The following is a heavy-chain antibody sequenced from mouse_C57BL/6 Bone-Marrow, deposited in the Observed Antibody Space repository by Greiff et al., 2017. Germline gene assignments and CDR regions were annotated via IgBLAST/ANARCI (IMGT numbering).Heavy chain of an antibody. Sequence: EVHLVESGGGLVQPGGSLSLSCAASGFTFTDYYMSWVRQPPGKALEWLGFIRNKANGYTTEYSASVKGRFTISRDNSQSILYLQMNALRAEDSATYYCARYRIPYFDYWGQGTTLTVSS. CDR2: IRNKANGYTT. CDR3: ARYRIPYFDY. CDR1: GFTFTDYY. J-gene: IGHJ2*01. V-gene: IGHV7-3*01.